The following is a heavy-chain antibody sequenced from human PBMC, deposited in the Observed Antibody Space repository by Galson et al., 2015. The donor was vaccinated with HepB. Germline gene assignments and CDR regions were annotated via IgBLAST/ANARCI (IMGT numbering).Heavy chain of an antibody. D-gene: IGHD6-19*01. V-gene: IGHV3-33*01. CDR2: IWYDGSNK. J-gene: IGHJ4*02. CDR3: ARDTRQSSIAVAGSGLYY. CDR1: GFTFSSYG. Sequence: SLRLSCAASGFTFSSYGMHWVRQAPGKGLEWVAVIWYDGSNKYYADSVKGRFTISRDNSKNTLYLQMNSLRAEDTAVYYCARDTRQSSIAVAGSGLYYWGQGTLVTVSS.